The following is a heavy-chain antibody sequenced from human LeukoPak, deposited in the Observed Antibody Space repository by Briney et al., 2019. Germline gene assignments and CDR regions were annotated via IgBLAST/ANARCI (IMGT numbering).Heavy chain of an antibody. D-gene: IGHD4-4*01. CDR2: ISWNSGSI. CDR3: AKDSGDYSTGALDY. Sequence: PGGSLRLSCAASGFTFDDYAMHWVRQAPGKGLEWVSGISWNSGSIGYADSVKGRFTISRDNAKNSLYLQMNSLRAEDTALYYCAKDSGDYSTGALDYWGQGTLVTVSS. V-gene: IGHV3-9*01. J-gene: IGHJ4*02. CDR1: GFTFDDYA.